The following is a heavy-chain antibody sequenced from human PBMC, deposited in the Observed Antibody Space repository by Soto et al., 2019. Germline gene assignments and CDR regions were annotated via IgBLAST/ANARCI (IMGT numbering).Heavy chain of an antibody. D-gene: IGHD3-3*01. CDR3: AKARQPDGIWNFDL. CDR1: GFTFSTYT. V-gene: IGHV3-23*03. Sequence: GGSLRLSCAASGFTFSTYTMNWIRQAPGKGLEWVAGIFPGGSTYYANSVKGRFTISRDHSQSSVFLQMSSLRDEDTAVYYCAKARQPDGIWNFDLWGQGTLVTVSS. CDR2: IFPGGST. J-gene: IGHJ4*02.